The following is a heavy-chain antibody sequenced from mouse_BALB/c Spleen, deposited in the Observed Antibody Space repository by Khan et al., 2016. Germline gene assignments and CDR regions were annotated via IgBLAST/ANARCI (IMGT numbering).Heavy chain of an antibody. Sequence: QVQLQQSGTELPRPGASVKLSCKASGYTFTDYYLHWVKQRTGQGLEWIGEIFPGSGNTYYNEKFKGKASLTADTSSSTAYMQISSLTSEDSAVYFCARSYYGYFAMDYWGHGASVTVSS. CDR1: GYTFTDYY. D-gene: IGHD1-2*01. V-gene: IGHV1-77*01. CDR2: IFPGSGNT. J-gene: IGHJ4*01. CDR3: ARSYYGYFAMDY.